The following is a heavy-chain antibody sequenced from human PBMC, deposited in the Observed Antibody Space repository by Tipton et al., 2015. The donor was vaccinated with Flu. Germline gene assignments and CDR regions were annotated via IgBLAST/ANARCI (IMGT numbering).Heavy chain of an antibody. Sequence: TLSLTCTVSGGSISSYYWSWIRQPPGKGLEWIGYIYYSGSTNYNPSLKSRVTISVDTSKNQFSLKLSSVTAADTAVYYCARGFSGIGELYGTDAFDIWGQGTMVTVSS. CDR3: ARGFSGIGELYGTDAFDI. CDR1: GGSISSYY. J-gene: IGHJ3*02. CDR2: IYYSGST. V-gene: IGHV4-59*01. D-gene: IGHD3-10*01.